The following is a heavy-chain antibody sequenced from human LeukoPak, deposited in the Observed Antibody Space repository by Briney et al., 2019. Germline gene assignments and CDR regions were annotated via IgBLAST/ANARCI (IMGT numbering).Heavy chain of an antibody. D-gene: IGHD6-13*01. CDR1: GYTFTGYY. V-gene: IGHV1-2*02. J-gene: IGHJ4*02. CDR3: ARRPSSSWRETFDY. Sequence: GASVKVSCKASGYTFTGYYMHWVRQAPGQGLEWMGWINPNSGGTNYAQKFQGRVTMTRDTSISTAYMELSRLRSDDTAVYYCARRPSSSWRETFDYWGQGTLVTVSS. CDR2: INPNSGGT.